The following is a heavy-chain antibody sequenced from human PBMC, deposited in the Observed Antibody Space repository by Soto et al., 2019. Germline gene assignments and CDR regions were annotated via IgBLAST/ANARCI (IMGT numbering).Heavy chain of an antibody. D-gene: IGHD3-9*01. J-gene: IGHJ6*02. CDR1: GFTVGSNY. V-gene: IGHV3-53*01. CDR2: IYSEGTP. CDR3: ARSTYYDILTGSYYYYAMDV. Sequence: GSLRLSCAASGFTVGSNYMSWVRQAPGKGLEWVSVIYSEGTPYYADSVKGRFTISRENSNNTLYLHMNNLRAEDTAVYYCARSTYYDILTGSYYYYAMDVWGQGXTVTV.